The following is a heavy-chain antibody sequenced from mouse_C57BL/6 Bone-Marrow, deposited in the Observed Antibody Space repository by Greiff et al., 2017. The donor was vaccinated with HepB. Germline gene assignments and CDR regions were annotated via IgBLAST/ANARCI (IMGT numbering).Heavy chain of an antibody. J-gene: IGHJ1*03. V-gene: IGHV1-7*01. CDR1: GYTFTSYW. CDR2: INPSSGYT. D-gene: IGHD2-5*01. Sequence: VQLQQSGAELAKPGASVKLSCKASGYTFTSYWMPWVKQRPGQGLEWIGYINPSSGYTNYNQKFKDKATLTADKSSSTAYMQLSSLTYEDSAVYYCARHYSNSYWYFDVWGTGTTVTVSS. CDR3: ARHYSNSYWYFDV.